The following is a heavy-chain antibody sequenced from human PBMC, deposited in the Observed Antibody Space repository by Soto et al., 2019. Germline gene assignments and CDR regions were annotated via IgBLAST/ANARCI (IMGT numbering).Heavy chain of an antibody. CDR1: GFTFINYA. CDR2: ISGGGDAP. V-gene: IGHV3-23*01. Sequence: EVQLLESGGGLVQPGGSLRLSCAGSGFTFINYAMNWVRQAPGKGLEWVSPISGGGDAPFFVDSVRGRFTISRDNSKNTVTLQMNNLGVDDTAVYFCARKVPGSTSRPDYWYFDPWGRGTLVTVSS. J-gene: IGHJ2*01. D-gene: IGHD3-10*01. CDR3: ARKVPGSTSRPDYWYFDP.